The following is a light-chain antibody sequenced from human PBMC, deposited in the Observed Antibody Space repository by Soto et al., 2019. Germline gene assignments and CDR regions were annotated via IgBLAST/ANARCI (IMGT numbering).Light chain of an antibody. Sequence: EIVMTQSPATLSVSPGERATLSCRASQSISSYLAWYQQKPGQAPRLLIYGASTRATGIPARFSGSGSGTEFTLTISSLQPDDFATYYCQQYNSYPLTFGGGTKVDIK. J-gene: IGKJ4*01. CDR2: GAS. CDR3: QQYNSYPLT. V-gene: IGKV3-15*01. CDR1: QSISSY.